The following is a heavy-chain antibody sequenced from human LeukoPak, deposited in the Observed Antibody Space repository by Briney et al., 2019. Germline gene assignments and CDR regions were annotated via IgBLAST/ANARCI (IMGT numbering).Heavy chain of an antibody. J-gene: IGHJ6*03. CDR2: IYTGGST. V-gene: IGHV4-4*09. Sequence: SETLSLTCTVSGGSISSYYWSWIRQPPGKGLEWIGYIYTGGSTNYNPSLKSRVTISVDTSKNQFSLKLSSVTAADTAVYYCARREPLGYYYMDVWGKGTTVTVSS. CDR3: ARREPLGYYYMDV. D-gene: IGHD1-26*01. CDR1: GGSISSYY.